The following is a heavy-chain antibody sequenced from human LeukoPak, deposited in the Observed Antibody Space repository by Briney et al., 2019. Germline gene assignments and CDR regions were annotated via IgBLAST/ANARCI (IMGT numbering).Heavy chain of an antibody. CDR1: GFTFSSYA. D-gene: IGHD3-3*01. J-gene: IGHJ4*02. CDR2: ISSSSSTI. Sequence: GFLRLSCAASGFTFSSYAMSWVRQAPGKGLEWVSYISSSSSTIYYADSVKGRFTISRDNAKNSLYLQMNSLRDEDTAVYYCARGPPNYDFWSGSFDYWGQGTLVTVSS. CDR3: ARGPPNYDFWSGSFDY. V-gene: IGHV3-48*02.